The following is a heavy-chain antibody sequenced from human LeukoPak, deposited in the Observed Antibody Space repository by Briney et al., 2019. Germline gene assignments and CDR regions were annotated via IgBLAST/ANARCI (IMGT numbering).Heavy chain of an antibody. CDR2: IIPIFGTA. Sequence: ASVKVSCKASGGTFSSYAISWVRQAPGQGLEWMGGIIPIFGTANYAQKFQGRVTITADESTSTAYMELSSLRSEDTAVYYCARDFYDSSGSSVYWGQGTLVTVSS. J-gene: IGHJ4*02. CDR1: GGTFSSYA. V-gene: IGHV1-69*01. D-gene: IGHD3-22*01. CDR3: ARDFYDSSGSSVY.